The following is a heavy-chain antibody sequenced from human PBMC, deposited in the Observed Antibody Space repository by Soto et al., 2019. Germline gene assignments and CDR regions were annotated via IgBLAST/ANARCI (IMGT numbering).Heavy chain of an antibody. CDR2: IYTSGAT. CDR3: ARGGIQLSYAFDH. CDR1: GSSFSNFY. V-gene: IGHV4-4*07. J-gene: IGHJ4*02. Sequence: SETLSLTCSVSGSSFSNFYWSWIRQPAGKGLEWIGRIYTSGATSYNPSLTSRVTMSVDTSQTQMSLNLTSVTAADTAVYYCARGGIQLSYAFDHWGQGILVTVSA. D-gene: IGHD3-10*01.